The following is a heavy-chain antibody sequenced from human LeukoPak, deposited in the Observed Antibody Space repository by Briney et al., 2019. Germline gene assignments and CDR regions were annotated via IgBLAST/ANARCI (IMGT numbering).Heavy chain of an antibody. CDR1: GFSFSSFG. Sequence: GGSLRLSCAASGFSFSSFGMNWVRQAPGKGLEWVAVLPHDGRNKNYPDSVKGRFIISRDNSKKTLYLQMNSLRGEDTAAYYCARFREYTYGPFDSWGQGTLVTVSS. V-gene: IGHV3-30*04. D-gene: IGHD5-18*01. CDR3: ARFREYTYGPFDS. J-gene: IGHJ4*02. CDR2: LPHDGRNK.